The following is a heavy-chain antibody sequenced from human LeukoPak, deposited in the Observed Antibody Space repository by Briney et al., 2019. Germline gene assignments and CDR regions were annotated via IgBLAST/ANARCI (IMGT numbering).Heavy chain of an antibody. CDR2: VYYSGST. CDR3: ARLSEALATVVKYWYFDH. D-gene: IGHD4-23*01. Sequence: SETLSLTCTVSGGSISSYYWSWIRQPPGKGLEWIGYVYYSGSTNYNPSLKSRLTISVDTSKNQFSLKLSSVTAADTAVYYRARLSEALATVVKYWYFDHWGRGALVTVSS. CDR1: GGSISSYY. V-gene: IGHV4-59*08. J-gene: IGHJ2*01.